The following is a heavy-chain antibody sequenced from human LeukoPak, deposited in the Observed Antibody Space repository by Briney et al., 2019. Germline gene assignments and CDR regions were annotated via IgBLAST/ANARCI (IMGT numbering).Heavy chain of an antibody. J-gene: IGHJ4*02. CDR2: INPNSGGT. Sequence: GASVKVSCKASGYTFTGYYMNCVRQAPGQGPGWMGWINPNSGGTNYAQKFQGRVTMTRDTSISTAYMELSRLRSDDTAVYYCARVIVRQKYYFDYWGQGTLVTVSS. CDR1: GYTFTGYY. CDR3: ARVIVRQKYYFDY. D-gene: IGHD1-26*01. V-gene: IGHV1-2*02.